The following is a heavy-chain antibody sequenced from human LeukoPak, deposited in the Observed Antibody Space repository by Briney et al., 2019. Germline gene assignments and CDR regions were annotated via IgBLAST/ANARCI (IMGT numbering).Heavy chain of an antibody. CDR2: ISSSGSTI. CDR1: GFTFSNYG. Sequence: GGSLRLSCAAPGFTFSNYGLSWVRQAPGKGLEWVSYISSSGSTIYYADSVKGRFTLSRDNAKNSLYLQMNSLRAEDTAVYYCAELGITMIGGVWGKGTTVTISS. V-gene: IGHV3-48*04. D-gene: IGHD3-10*02. J-gene: IGHJ6*04. CDR3: AELGITMIGGV.